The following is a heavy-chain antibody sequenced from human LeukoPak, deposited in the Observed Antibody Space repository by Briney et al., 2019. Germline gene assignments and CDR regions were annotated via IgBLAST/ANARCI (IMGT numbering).Heavy chain of an antibody. V-gene: IGHV4-61*02. CDR3: AREVRFLEWLLFSWFDP. CDR1: GGSISSGSYY. Sequence: SETLSLTCTVSGGSISSGSYYWSWIRQPAGKGLEWIGRIYTSGSTNYNPSLKSRVTISVDTSKNQFSLKLSSVTAADTVVYYCAREVRFLEWLLFSWFDPWGQGTLVTVSS. D-gene: IGHD3-3*01. CDR2: IYTSGST. J-gene: IGHJ5*02.